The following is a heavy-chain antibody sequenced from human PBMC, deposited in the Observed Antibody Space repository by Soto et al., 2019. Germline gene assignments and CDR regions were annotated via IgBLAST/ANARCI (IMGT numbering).Heavy chain of an antibody. D-gene: IGHD7-27*01. CDR1: SGSIGSSNW. CDR2: IYHSGST. CDR3: ARAENWDRFDY. J-gene: IGHJ4*02. Sequence: SETLSLTCAVSSGSIGSSNWWSWVRQPPGKGLEWIGEIYHSGSTNYNPSLKSRVTISVDKSKNQFSLKLSSVTAADTAVYYCARAENWDRFDYWGQGTLVTVSS. V-gene: IGHV4-4*02.